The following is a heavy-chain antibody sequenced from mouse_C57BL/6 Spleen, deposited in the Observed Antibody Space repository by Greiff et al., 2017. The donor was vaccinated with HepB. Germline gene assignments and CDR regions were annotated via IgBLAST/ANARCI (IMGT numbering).Heavy chain of an antibody. CDR1: GYTFTSYW. Sequence: QVQLQQPGTELVKPGASVKLSCKASGYTFTSYWMHWVKQRPGQGLEWIGNINPSNGGTNYNEKFKSKATLTVDKSSSTAYMQLSSLTSEDSAVYYWARWGSTVVVSYWYFDVWGTGTTVTVSS. D-gene: IGHD1-1*01. J-gene: IGHJ1*03. CDR3: ARWGSTVVVSYWYFDV. V-gene: IGHV1-53*01. CDR2: INPSNGGT.